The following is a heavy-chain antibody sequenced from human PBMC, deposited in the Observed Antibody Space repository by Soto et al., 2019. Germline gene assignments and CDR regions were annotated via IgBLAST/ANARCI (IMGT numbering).Heavy chain of an antibody. CDR1: GFSLSNFRMG. CDR2: IFSNDDT. J-gene: IGHJ4*02. Sequence: SGPTLVNPTETLTLTCSVSGFSLSNFRMGVSLIRQTPGKALEWLAHIFSNDDTSFNTSLQTRLTISKDASKSQVVLTMTNVDPVDTGTYYCAWTPQGRDLPDYWGQGTLVTVYS. CDR3: AWTPQGRDLPDY. D-gene: IGHD3-10*01. V-gene: IGHV2-26*04.